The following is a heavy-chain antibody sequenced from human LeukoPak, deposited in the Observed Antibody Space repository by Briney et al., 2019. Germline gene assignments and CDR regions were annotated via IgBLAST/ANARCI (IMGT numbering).Heavy chain of an antibody. CDR1: GFTFSSYG. J-gene: IGHJ4*02. Sequence: GGSLRLSCAASGFTFSSYGMHWVRQAPGKGLEWVSAISGSGGSTYYADSVKGRFTISRDNSKNTLYLQMNSLRAEDTAVYYCARGYYDTLTGDYYFDYWGQGTQVTVSS. V-gene: IGHV3-23*01. CDR2: ISGSGGST. D-gene: IGHD3-9*01. CDR3: ARGYYDTLTGDYYFDY.